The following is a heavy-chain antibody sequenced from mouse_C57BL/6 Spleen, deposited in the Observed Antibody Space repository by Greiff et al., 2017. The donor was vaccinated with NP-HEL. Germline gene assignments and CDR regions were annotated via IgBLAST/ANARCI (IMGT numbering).Heavy chain of an antibody. CDR1: GYAFSSSW. V-gene: IGHV1-82*01. Sequence: VQGVESGPELVKPGASVKISCKASGYAFSSSWMNWVKQRPGKGLEWIGRIYPGDGDTNYNGKFKGKATLTADKSSSTAYMQLSSLTSEDSAVYFCAKENYGTYYFDYWGQGTTLTVSS. CDR2: IYPGDGDT. CDR3: AKENYGTYYFDY. J-gene: IGHJ2*01. D-gene: IGHD1-1*01.